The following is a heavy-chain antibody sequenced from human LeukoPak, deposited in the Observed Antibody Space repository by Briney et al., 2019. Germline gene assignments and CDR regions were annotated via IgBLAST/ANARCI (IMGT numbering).Heavy chain of an antibody. D-gene: IGHD4-11*01. J-gene: IGHJ4*02. CDR3: ASSPYSNYLIFDY. CDR1: GYTFTGYY. V-gene: IGHV1-2*02. Sequence: ASVKVSCKASGYTFTGYYMHWVRLAPGQGREWMGWINPNSGGTNYAQKFQGRVTMTRDTSISTAYMELSRLRSDDTAVYYCASSPYSNYLIFDYWGQGTLVTVSS. CDR2: INPNSGGT.